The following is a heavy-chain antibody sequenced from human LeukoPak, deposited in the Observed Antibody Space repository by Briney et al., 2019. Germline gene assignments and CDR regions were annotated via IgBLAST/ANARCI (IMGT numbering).Heavy chain of an antibody. Sequence: GGSLRLFCAASGFTFADYAMHWVRQAPGKGLEWLSGISWNSGSIGYADSVKGRFTISRDNAKNSLYLQMNSLRAEDTALYSCAKDSDSSGWYLSNNYFDYWGQGTLVTVSS. J-gene: IGHJ4*02. CDR3: AKDSDSSGWYLSNNYFDY. V-gene: IGHV3-9*01. CDR1: GFTFADYA. CDR2: ISWNSGSI. D-gene: IGHD6-19*01.